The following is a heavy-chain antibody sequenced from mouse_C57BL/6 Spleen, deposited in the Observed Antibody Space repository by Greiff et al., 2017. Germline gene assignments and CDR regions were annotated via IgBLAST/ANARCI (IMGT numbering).Heavy chain of an antibody. J-gene: IGHJ3*01. CDR1: GYSITSGYF. V-gene: IGHV3-6*01. CDR2: IRYDGSN. Sequence: EVQLQESGPGLVKPSQSLSLTCSVTGYSITSGYFWYLIRPFPGNQLGWMGYIRYDGSNNYNPSLKNRISITRDTSKNQLFLKLNSVTTEDTATDYGARGTSWDWFAYWGQGTLVTVSA. CDR3: ARGTSWDWFAY. D-gene: IGHD4-1*01.